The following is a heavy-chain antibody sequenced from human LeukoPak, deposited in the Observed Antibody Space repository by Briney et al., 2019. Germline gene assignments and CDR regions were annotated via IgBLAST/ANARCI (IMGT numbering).Heavy chain of an antibody. D-gene: IGHD3-22*01. CDR2: IYYSGST. CDR1: GYSISSSSYY. J-gene: IGHJ4*02. CDR3: ARPDYDSSGYYYFDY. Sequence: SETLSLTCTVSGYSISSSSYYWGWIRQPPGKGLEWSGSIYYSGSTYYNPSLKSRVTISVDTSKNQFSLKLSSVTAADTAVYYCARPDYDSSGYYYFDYWGQGTLVTVSS. V-gene: IGHV4-39*01.